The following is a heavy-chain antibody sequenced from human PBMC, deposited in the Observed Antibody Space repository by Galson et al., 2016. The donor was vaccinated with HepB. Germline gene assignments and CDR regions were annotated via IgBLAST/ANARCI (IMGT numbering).Heavy chain of an antibody. D-gene: IGHD5-24*01. CDR3: TRDGYNHIAFDI. CDR2: SSGTGATT. V-gene: IGHV3-23*01. J-gene: IGHJ3*02. Sequence: SLRLSCAASGFTFSGYGIHWVRQAPGKGLEWVSSSSGTGATTYYADSVKGRFTISRDNLRNTLYLQLDSLRAEDTALYYCTRDGYNHIAFDIWGRGTMVTVSS. CDR1: GFTFSGYG.